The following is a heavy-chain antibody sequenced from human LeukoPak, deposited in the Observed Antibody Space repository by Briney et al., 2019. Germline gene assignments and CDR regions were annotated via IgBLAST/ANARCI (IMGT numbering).Heavy chain of an antibody. V-gene: IGHV4-39*07. CDR1: SGSISTSNYY. CDR2: IFYSGST. Sequence: SETLSLTCTVSSGSISTSNYYWGWVRQPPGKALEWIGNIFYSGSTYYSPSLKSRVTISVDTSKKQFSLKLSSVTAADTAVYYCARRYGSRLNYYYYMDVWGKGTTVAISS. CDR3: ARRYGSRLNYYYYMDV. D-gene: IGHD3-10*01. J-gene: IGHJ6*03.